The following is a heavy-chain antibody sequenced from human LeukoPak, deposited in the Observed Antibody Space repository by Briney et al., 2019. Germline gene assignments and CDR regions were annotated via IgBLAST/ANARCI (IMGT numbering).Heavy chain of an antibody. V-gene: IGHV3-7*01. Sequence: GGSLRLSCAASGFTFNTYWMSWVRQAPGKGLEWVANIKQDGSATYYVDSVEGRFTVSRDNAKNSLFLQMDSLRADDTAVYYCARDRGADRFDYWGQGTLVTVSS. CDR3: ARDRGADRFDY. D-gene: IGHD3-10*01. J-gene: IGHJ4*02. CDR2: IKQDGSAT. CDR1: GFTFNTYW.